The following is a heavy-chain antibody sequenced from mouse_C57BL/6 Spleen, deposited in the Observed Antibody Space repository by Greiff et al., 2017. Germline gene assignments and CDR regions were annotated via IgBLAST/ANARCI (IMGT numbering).Heavy chain of an antibody. CDR1: GFSFNTYA. CDR3: VRLGDGYYSDY. D-gene: IGHD2-3*01. V-gene: IGHV10-1*01. Sequence: EVKLVESGGGLVQPKGSLKLSCAASGFSFNTYAMNWVRQAPGKGLEWVARIRSKSNNYATYYADSVKDRFTISRDDSESMLYLQMNNLKTEDTAMYYCVRLGDGYYSDYWGQGTTLTVSS. J-gene: IGHJ2*01. CDR2: IRSKSNNYAT.